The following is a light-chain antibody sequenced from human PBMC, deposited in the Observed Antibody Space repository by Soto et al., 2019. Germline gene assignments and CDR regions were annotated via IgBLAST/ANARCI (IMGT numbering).Light chain of an antibody. J-gene: IGKJ1*01. CDR2: GAS. V-gene: IGKV3-20*01. CDR1: QSVSSSY. Sequence: EIVLTQSPGTLSLSPGERATLSCRASQSVSSSYLAWYQQKPGQAPRLLIYGASSRATGIPDRFSGSGSGTDFTLTISRLEPEDFAVYYCQQYGSSPPTWTFGQGTKAEIK. CDR3: QQYGSSPPTWT.